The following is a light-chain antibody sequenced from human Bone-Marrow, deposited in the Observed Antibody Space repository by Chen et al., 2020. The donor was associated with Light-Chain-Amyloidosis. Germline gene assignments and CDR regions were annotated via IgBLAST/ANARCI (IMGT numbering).Light chain of an antibody. CDR1: DLPTKY. V-gene: IGLV3-25*03. CDR2: RDT. CDR3: QSADSSGTYEVI. J-gene: IGLJ2*01. Sequence: SYELTQPPSVSVSPGQTARITCSGDDLPTKYAYWYQQKPGQAPVLVIHRDTERPSGISDRFSGSSSGTTATLTIIGVQAEGEADYHCQSADSSGTYEVIFGGGTKLTVL.